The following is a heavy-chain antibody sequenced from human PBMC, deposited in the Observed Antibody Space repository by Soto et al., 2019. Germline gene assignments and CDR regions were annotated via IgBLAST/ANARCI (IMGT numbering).Heavy chain of an antibody. V-gene: IGHV3-64D*06. D-gene: IGHD1-1*01. J-gene: IGHJ6*04. CDR2: IHTSGETT. CDR1: GFTFKSHA. CDR3: GKGRVRHCIGKTVGFWRDF. Sequence: PGGSLRLSCSASGFTFKSHAMHWVRQAPGKGLEYVSSIHTSGETTFYADAVKGRFIVSRDNSNNTLDLQMTSLKYEDSGVYYLGKGRVRHCIGKTVGFWRDFWGMGTRSPSPQ.